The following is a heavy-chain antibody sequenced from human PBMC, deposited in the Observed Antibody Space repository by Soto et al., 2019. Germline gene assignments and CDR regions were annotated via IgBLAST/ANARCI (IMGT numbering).Heavy chain of an antibody. CDR1: GGTFSSYA. Sequence: QVQLVQSGAEVKKPGSSVKVSCKASGGTFSSYAISWVRQAPGQGLEWMGGIIPIFGTANYAQKFQGRVTITADESTSTAYMELSSLRSEDTAVYYCARTGEGPAMVARDGGFDYWGQGTLVTVSS. CDR3: ARTGEGPAMVARDGGFDY. D-gene: IGHD5-18*01. V-gene: IGHV1-69*12. J-gene: IGHJ4*02. CDR2: IIPIFGTA.